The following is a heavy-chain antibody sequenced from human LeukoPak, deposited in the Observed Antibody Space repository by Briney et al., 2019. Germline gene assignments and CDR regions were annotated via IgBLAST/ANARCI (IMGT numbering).Heavy chain of an antibody. J-gene: IGHJ4*02. CDR3: ARVRLGRWPFDY. D-gene: IGHD1-26*01. V-gene: IGHV4-31*03. CDR2: IYYSGST. Sequence: SQTLSLTCTVSGGSISSGGYYWSWICQHSGKGLEWIGYIYYSGSTYYNPSLKSRVTISVDTSKNQFSLKLSSVTAADTAVYYRARVRLGRWPFDYWGQGTLVTVSS. CDR1: GGSISSGGYY.